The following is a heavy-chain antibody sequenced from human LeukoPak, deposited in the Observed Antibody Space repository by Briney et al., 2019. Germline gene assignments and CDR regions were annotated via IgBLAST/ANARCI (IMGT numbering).Heavy chain of an antibody. CDR2: FYYTTNP. D-gene: IGHD4-17*01. J-gene: IGHJ5*02. V-gene: IGHV4-59*11. Sequence: SATLSLTCSVSGGSIRDHFWSWIRLPPGKGLEWIGNFYYTTNPNYNPSLARRVTISVDTSKDQLSLKLKSVTAADTAVYYCARDRDYFDAWGQGTRVTVSS. CDR1: GGSIRDHF. CDR3: ARDRDYFDA.